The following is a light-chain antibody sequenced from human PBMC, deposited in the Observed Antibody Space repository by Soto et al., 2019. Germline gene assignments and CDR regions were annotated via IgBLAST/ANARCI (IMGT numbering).Light chain of an antibody. J-gene: IGLJ2*01. V-gene: IGLV2-14*03. CDR3: SSFTSYSTLV. CDR1: SRDVGGYSY. CDR2: DVN. Sequence: QSVLTQPASVSGSPGQSITISCTGTSRDVGGYSYVSWYQQHPGKAPKLMIYDVNNRPSVVSDLFSGSESGNTASLTISGLEAEDESDYYGSSFTSYSTLVFGGGIQLTVL.